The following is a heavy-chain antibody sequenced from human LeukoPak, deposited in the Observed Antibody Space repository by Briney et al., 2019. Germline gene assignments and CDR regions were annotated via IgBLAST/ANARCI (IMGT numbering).Heavy chain of an antibody. V-gene: IGHV3-21*01. Sequence: GGSLRLSCAASGFTFSSYNMNWVRQAPGKVLEWVSSVSSSSSYIYYADSVKGRFTISRDNAKNSLYLQMNSLRAEDTAVYYCARDMEMATITSVYYYYYMDVWGKGTTVTVSS. CDR2: VSSSSSYI. CDR3: ARDMEMATITSVYYYYYMDV. D-gene: IGHD5-24*01. CDR1: GFTFSSYN. J-gene: IGHJ6*03.